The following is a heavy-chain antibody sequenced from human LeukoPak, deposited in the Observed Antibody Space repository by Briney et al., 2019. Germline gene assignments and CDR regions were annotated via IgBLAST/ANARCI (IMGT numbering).Heavy chain of an antibody. CDR2: IIPIFGTA. J-gene: IGHJ4*02. D-gene: IGHD3-22*01. CDR3: ARDRYYYDSSGSYYFDF. CDR1: GYTFSSCA. Sequence: SVKVSCKASGYTFSSCAISWVRQAPGQGPEWMGGIIPIFGTAIYAQRFQGRVTITTDESTSTAYMELSSLRSEDTAVYYCARDRYYYDSSGSYYFDFWGQGTLVTVSS. V-gene: IGHV1-69*05.